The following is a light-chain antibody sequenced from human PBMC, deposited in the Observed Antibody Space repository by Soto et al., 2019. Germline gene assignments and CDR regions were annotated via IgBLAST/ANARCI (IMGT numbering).Light chain of an antibody. CDR1: QTVLYSSNY. CDR3: QQYYTTPVT. V-gene: IGKV4-1*01. CDR2: WAS. Sequence: DIVMTQSPDSLSVSLGERATINCKSSQTVLYSSNYLAWYQQKLGQPPKLLIYWASTRESGVPDRFSGSGSGTDFTLTISSLQAEDVAVYYCQQYYTTPVTFGQGTKVEIK. J-gene: IGKJ1*01.